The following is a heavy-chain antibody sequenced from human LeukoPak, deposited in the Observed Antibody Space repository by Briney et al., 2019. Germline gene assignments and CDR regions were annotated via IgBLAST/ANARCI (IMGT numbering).Heavy chain of an antibody. Sequence: ASVKVSCKASGYTFTSYGISWVRQAPGQGLEWMGWISAYNGNTNYAQKLQGRVTMTTDTSTSTAYMELRSLRSDDTAVYYCVRDTITMIVVDDDAFDIWGQGTMVTVSS. CDR3: VRDTITMIVVDDDAFDI. D-gene: IGHD3-22*01. CDR2: ISAYNGNT. V-gene: IGHV1-18*01. J-gene: IGHJ3*02. CDR1: GYTFTSYG.